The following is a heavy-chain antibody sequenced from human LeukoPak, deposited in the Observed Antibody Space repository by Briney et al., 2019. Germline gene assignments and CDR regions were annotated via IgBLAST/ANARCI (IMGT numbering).Heavy chain of an antibody. CDR1: GGSFSGYF. CDR3: ARTSGSYGKGFYYYYMDV. Sequence: PSETLSLTCAVYGGSFSGYFWSWIRQPPGKGLEWIGEINHSGSINYNPSLKSRVTISVDTSKNQFSLKLASVTAADTAVYYCARTSGSYGKGFYYYYMDVWGKGTTVTVSS. CDR2: INHSGSI. V-gene: IGHV4-34*01. J-gene: IGHJ6*03. D-gene: IGHD1-26*01.